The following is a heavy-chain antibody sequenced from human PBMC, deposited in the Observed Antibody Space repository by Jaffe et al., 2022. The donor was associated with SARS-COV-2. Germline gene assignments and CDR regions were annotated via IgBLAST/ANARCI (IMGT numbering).Heavy chain of an antibody. CDR2: IYYSGST. Sequence: QVQLQESGPGLVKPSETLSLTCTVSGGSISSYYWSWIRQPPGKGLEWIGYIYYSGSTNYNPSLKSRVTISVDTSKNQFSLKLSSVTAADTAVYYCATSIAVAGTGPPMDVWGQGTTVTVSS. J-gene: IGHJ6*02. D-gene: IGHD6-19*01. CDR3: ATSIAVAGTGPPMDV. CDR1: GGSISSYY. V-gene: IGHV4-59*01.